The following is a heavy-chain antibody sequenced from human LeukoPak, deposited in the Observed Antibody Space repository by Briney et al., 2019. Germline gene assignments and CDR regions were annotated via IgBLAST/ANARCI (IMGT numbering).Heavy chain of an antibody. J-gene: IGHJ3*02. V-gene: IGHV4-61*02. Sequence: SETLSLTCTVSGGSISSGSYYWSWIRQPAGKGLEWIGRIYTSGSTNYNPSLKSRVTISVDASKNQFSLKLSSVTAADTAVYYCARGRRYGAFDIWGQGTMVTVS. CDR2: IYTSGST. CDR3: ARGRRYGAFDI. D-gene: IGHD1-14*01. CDR1: GGSISSGSYY.